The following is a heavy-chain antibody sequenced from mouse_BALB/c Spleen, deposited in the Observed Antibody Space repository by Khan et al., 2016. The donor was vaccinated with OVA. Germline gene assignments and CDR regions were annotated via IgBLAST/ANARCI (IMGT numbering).Heavy chain of an antibody. CDR2: INSNGGRT. V-gene: IGHV5-6-3*01. Sequence: EVELVESGGGLVQPGGSLKLSCAASGFTFSSYGMSWVRQTPEKRLELVATINSNGGRTYYHDSVQGRFTISRDNAKNTLYMQMSSLKSEYTAMYYSARMARTINWGQGTTLTVSS. J-gene: IGHJ2*01. CDR3: ARMARTIN. CDR1: GFTFSSYG.